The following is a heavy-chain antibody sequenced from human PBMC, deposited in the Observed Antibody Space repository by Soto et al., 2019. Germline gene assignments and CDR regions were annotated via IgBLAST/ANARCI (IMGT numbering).Heavy chain of an antibody. D-gene: IGHD4-17*01. Sequence: SEALSLTCAVYGGSFSGYYWSWIRQPPGKGLEWIGEINHSGSTNYNPSLKSRVTISVDTSKNQFSLKLSSVTAADTAVYYCALILYGDYGNWFDPWGQGTLVTVSS. CDR3: ALILYGDYGNWFDP. CDR2: INHSGST. V-gene: IGHV4-34*01. J-gene: IGHJ5*02. CDR1: GGSFSGYY.